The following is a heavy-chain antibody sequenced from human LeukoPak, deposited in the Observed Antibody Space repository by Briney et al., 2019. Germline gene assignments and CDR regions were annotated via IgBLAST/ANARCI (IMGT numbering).Heavy chain of an antibody. J-gene: IGHJ4*02. V-gene: IGHV1-24*01. D-gene: IGHD1-20*01. Sequence: ASVKVSCKVSGYTLTELSMHWVRQAPGKGLEWMGGFDPEDGETIYAQKFQGRVTMTEDTSTDTAYMELSSLRSEDTAVYYCATVTNWSPEIGLYYFDYWGQGTLVTVSS. CDR1: GYTLTELS. CDR3: ATVTNWSPEIGLYYFDY. CDR2: FDPEDGET.